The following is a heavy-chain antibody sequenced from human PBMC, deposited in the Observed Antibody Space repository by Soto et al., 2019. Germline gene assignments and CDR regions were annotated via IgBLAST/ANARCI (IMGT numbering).Heavy chain of an antibody. CDR2: MYYSGTT. D-gene: IGHD3-3*01. J-gene: IGHJ4*02. V-gene: IGHV4-28*01. CDR1: GSSVNNNYW. Sequence: HVQLRESGPGLVKPSDTLSLTCAVSGSSVNNNYWWGWIRQPPGKGLEWIGYMYYSGTTYYNPSLKRRVTMSVDTSKNPFSLNVTSMNAVDTAVYYCANLLGHDFWSGDTIIDSWGQGTLVTVSS. CDR3: ANLLGHDFWSGDTIIDS.